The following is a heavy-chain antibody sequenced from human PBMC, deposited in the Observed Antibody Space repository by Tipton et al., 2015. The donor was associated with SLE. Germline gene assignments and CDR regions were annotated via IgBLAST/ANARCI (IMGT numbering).Heavy chain of an antibody. V-gene: IGHV3-7*01. CDR3: AIGLLGTKEAY. D-gene: IGHD5-12*01. CDR2: IKEDGSEK. J-gene: IGHJ4*02. CDR1: GFTFSSSW. Sequence: GSLRLSCAASGFTFSSSWMNWVRLAPGKGLEWVANIKEDGSEKHYGDSVKGRFTISRDNSKNTLYLEMNSLRTEDTAVYYCAIGLLGTKEAYWGQGTLVTVSS.